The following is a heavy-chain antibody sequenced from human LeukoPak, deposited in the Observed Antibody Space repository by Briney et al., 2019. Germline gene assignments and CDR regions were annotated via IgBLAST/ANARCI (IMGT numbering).Heavy chain of an antibody. V-gene: IGHV3-21*01. CDR3: ARGDYGDYLWFDY. J-gene: IGHJ4*02. Sequence: GGSLRLSCAASGFTFSSYSMNWVRQAPGKGLEWVSSISSSSSYIYYADSVKGRFTISRDNAKNSLYLQMNSLRAEDTAVYYCARGDYGDYLWFDYWGQGTLVTVSS. D-gene: IGHD4-17*01. CDR1: GFTFSSYS. CDR2: ISSSSSYI.